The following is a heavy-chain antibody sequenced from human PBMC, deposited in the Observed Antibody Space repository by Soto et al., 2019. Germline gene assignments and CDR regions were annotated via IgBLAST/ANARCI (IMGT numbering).Heavy chain of an antibody. CDR2: INPNSGGT. D-gene: IGHD3-22*01. CDR3: AXGGTMIVVAIPTDY. V-gene: IGHV1-2*02. CDR1: GYTFTGYY. J-gene: IGHJ4*02. Sequence: ASVKVSCKASGYTFTGYYMHWVRQAPGQGLEWMGWINPNSGGTNYAQKFQGRVTMTRDTSISTAYMELSRLRSDDTAVYYCAXGGTMIVVAIPTDYWGQGTLVTVSS.